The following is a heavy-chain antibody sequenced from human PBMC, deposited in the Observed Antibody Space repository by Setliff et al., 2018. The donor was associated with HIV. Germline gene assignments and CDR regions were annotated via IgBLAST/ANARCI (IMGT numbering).Heavy chain of an antibody. CDR2: IYYSGSS. CDR3: ARDRGSYNFWSGLARGDNWFDP. Sequence: KASETLSLTCTVSGGSMSSYYWSWIRQPPGKGLEWVGYIYYSGSSNYNPSLKSRVTMSVDTSKNQFSLNLTSVTAADTAVYYCARDRGSYNFWSGLARGDNWFDPWGQGTLVTVSS. D-gene: IGHD3-3*01. V-gene: IGHV4-59*01. J-gene: IGHJ5*02. CDR1: GGSMSSYY.